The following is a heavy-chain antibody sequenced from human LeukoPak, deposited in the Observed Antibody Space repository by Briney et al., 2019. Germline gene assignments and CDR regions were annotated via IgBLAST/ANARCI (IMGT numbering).Heavy chain of an antibody. V-gene: IGHV5-51*01. CDR3: ARMIGLGEVSPYFEY. CDR1: GYSFTNYW. CDR2: IYPRDSDI. D-gene: IGHD3-16*02. J-gene: IGHJ4*02. Sequence: GESLKISCNGSGYSFTNYWIAWVRQMPGKGLEGMGIIYPRDSDIRYNPPFRGQVTISADKSISTAYLQWSSLKAADTAVYYCARMIGLGEVSPYFEYWGQGTLVTLSS.